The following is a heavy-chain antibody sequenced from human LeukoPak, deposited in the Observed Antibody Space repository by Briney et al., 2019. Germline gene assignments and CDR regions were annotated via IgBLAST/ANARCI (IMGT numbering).Heavy chain of an antibody. CDR1: GYTFIGYY. CDR2: INPNSGGT. D-gene: IGHD3-10*01. V-gene: IGHV1-2*02. J-gene: IGHJ4*02. Sequence: ASVTVSCKASGYTFIGYYIHWVRQAPGQGLEWMGWINPNSGGTNFAQKFQGRVTLTRDTSRSTAYMELSRLRSDDTAVYYCASIGSSGSGSYYDTAEYWGQGTLVTVSS. CDR3: ASIGSSGSGSYYDTAEY.